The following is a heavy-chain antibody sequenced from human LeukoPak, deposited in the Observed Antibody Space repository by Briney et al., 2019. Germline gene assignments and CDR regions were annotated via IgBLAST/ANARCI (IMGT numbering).Heavy chain of an antibody. V-gene: IGHV3-23*01. CDR3: ARASYSSYDFWSGYYRYYFDY. CDR1: GFTFSSYA. J-gene: IGHJ4*02. D-gene: IGHD3-3*01. Sequence: PGGSLRLSCAASGFTFSSYAMSWVRQAPGKGLEWVSAISGSGGSTYYADSVKGQFTISRDNSKNTLYLQMNSLRAEDTAVYYCARASYSSYDFWSGYYRYYFDYWGQGTLVTVSS. CDR2: ISGSGGST.